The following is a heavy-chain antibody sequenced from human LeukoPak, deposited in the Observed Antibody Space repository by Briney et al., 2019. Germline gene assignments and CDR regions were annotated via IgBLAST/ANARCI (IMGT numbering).Heavy chain of an antibody. CDR3: ASTGSSPTNWFDP. J-gene: IGHJ5*02. CDR1: AGSISSYY. V-gene: IGHV4-59*08. D-gene: IGHD2-15*01. CDR2: IYYSGST. Sequence: SETLSLTCTVSAGSISSYYWSWIRQPPGKGLEWIGYIYYSGSTYYNPSLKSRVTISVDTSKNQFSLKLSSVTAADTAVYYCASTGSSPTNWFDPWGQGTLVTVSS.